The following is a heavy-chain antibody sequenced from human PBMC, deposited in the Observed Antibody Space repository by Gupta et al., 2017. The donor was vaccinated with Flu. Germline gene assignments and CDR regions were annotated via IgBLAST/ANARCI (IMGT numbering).Heavy chain of an antibody. J-gene: IGHJ5*01. CDR2: IYWNDDK. CDR3: AYRGPDRGTWDGGWFDP. V-gene: IGHV2-5*01. Sequence: AAWIRQPPGKAPEWVAVIYWNDDKRYTPSLKNRLTITKDTSKNQVVLTMTNMDPMEAGTYFGAYRGPDRGTWDGGWFDPWGQGTLVTVSP. D-gene: IGHD3-22*01.